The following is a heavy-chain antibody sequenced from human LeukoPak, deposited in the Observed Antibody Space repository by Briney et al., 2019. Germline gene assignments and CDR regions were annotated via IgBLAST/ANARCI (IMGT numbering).Heavy chain of an antibody. Sequence: GGSLRLSCAASGFTFSSCSMNWVRQAPGKGLEWVSYISSSRSTIYYADSVKGRFTVSRDNAKNSLYPQMNSLRAEDTAVYYCASKATYNIAFDIWGQGTMVTVS. CDR2: ISSSRSTI. CDR3: ASKATYNIAFDI. CDR1: GFTFSSCS. D-gene: IGHD5-24*01. V-gene: IGHV3-48*01. J-gene: IGHJ3*02.